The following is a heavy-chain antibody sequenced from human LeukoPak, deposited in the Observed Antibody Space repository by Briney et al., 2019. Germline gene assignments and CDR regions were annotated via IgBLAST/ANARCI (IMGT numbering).Heavy chain of an antibody. CDR1: GGSISSGGYS. CDR2: IYYSGST. D-gene: IGHD3-10*01. Sequence: PSETLSLTCAVSGGSISSGGYSWSWIRQPPGKGLEWIGYIYYSGSTYYNPSLKSRVTISVDTSKNQFSLKLSSVTAADTAVYYCARRRLWRNYYGSGSYIWFDPWGQGTLVTVSS. J-gene: IGHJ5*02. CDR3: ARRRLWRNYYGSGSYIWFDP. V-gene: IGHV4-30-4*07.